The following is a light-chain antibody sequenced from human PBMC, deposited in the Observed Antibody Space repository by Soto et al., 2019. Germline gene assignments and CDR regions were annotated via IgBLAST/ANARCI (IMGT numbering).Light chain of an antibody. CDR1: QTVSSNY. J-gene: IGKJ5*01. CDR3: QLYGTSPKP. CDR2: AAS. Sequence: EIVLTQSPGTLSLSPGERATLSCRASQTVSSNYLAWYQQKPGQAPRLLIYAASTRATGIPDRFSGSGSGTDFTLSISRLEPEDFAVYYCQLYGTSPKPFGQGTRLET. V-gene: IGKV3-20*01.